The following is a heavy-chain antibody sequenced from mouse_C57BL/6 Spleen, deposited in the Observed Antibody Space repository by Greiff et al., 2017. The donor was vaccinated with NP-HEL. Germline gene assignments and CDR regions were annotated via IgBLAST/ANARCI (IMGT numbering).Heavy chain of an antibody. CDR2: IYPGDGDT. J-gene: IGHJ1*03. D-gene: IGHD1-1*01. Sequence: QVQLQQSGPELVKPVASVKISCKASGYAFSSSWMNWVKQRPGKGLEWIGRIYPGDGDTNYNGKFKGKATLTADKSSSTAYMQLSSLTSEDSAVYFCARESLYYGSSYWYFDVWGTGTTVTVSS. CDR1: GYAFSSSW. CDR3: ARESLYYGSSYWYFDV. V-gene: IGHV1-82*01.